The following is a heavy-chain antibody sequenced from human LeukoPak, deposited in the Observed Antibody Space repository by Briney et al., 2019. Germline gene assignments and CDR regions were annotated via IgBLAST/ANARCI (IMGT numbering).Heavy chain of an antibody. Sequence: GRSLRLSCAASGFTFSSYGMHWVRQAPGKGLEWVAVIWYDGSNKYYADSVKGRFTISRDSSKNTLYLQMNSLRAEDTAVYYCARDTEWEPDYWGQGTLVTVSS. V-gene: IGHV3-33*01. CDR1: GFTFSSYG. D-gene: IGHD1-26*01. CDR2: IWYDGSNK. J-gene: IGHJ4*02. CDR3: ARDTEWEPDY.